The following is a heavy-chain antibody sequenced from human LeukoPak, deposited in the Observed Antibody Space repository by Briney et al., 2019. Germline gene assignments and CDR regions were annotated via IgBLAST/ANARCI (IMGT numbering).Heavy chain of an antibody. Sequence: GGSLRLSCAASGFTFSSYWMHWVRQAPGKGLVWVSRINSDGSSTSYADSVKGRFTNSRDNAKNSLYLQMSSLRVEDTAVYYCARGRRGYTEEYWGQGSLVTVSS. CDR1: GFTFSSYW. J-gene: IGHJ4*02. D-gene: IGHD5-18*01. CDR2: INSDGSST. V-gene: IGHV3-74*01. CDR3: ARGRRGYTEEY.